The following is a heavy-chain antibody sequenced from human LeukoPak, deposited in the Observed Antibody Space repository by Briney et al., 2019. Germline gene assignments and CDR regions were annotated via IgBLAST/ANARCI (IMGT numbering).Heavy chain of an antibody. D-gene: IGHD3-22*01. CDR3: ARLSGYSSGHYYSDY. CDR2: IYYSGST. Sequence: SETLSLTCTVSGGSISSYYWSWIRQPPGKGLEWIGYIYYSGSTNYNPSLKSRVTISVDTSKKQFSLKLSSVTAADTAVYYCARLSGYSSGHYYSDYWGQGTLVTVSS. J-gene: IGHJ4*02. CDR1: GGSISSYY. V-gene: IGHV4-59*01.